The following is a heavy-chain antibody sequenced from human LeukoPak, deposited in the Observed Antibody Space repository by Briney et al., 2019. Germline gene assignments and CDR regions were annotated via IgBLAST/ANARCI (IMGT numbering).Heavy chain of an antibody. D-gene: IGHD6-25*01. Sequence: GASVKVSCKASGYIFTDYTINWVRQAPGQGLEWMGKINTNTGNPAYAQAFTRRFVFSLDTSVSTAYLQISSLNVEDTAVYYCARGGPFDYWGQGTLVTVSS. CDR2: INTNTGNP. V-gene: IGHV7-4-1*02. CDR3: ARGGPFDY. J-gene: IGHJ4*02. CDR1: GYIFTDYT.